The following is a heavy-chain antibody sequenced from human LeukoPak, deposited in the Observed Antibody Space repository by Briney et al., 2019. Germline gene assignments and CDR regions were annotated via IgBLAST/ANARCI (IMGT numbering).Heavy chain of an antibody. CDR1: GFTFNSYW. CDR3: VKDRTTVTLFDY. D-gene: IGHD4-17*01. J-gene: IGHJ4*02. V-gene: IGHV3-74*01. Sequence: GGSLRLSCAASGFTFNSYWVHWVRQAPGKGLVWVSRIKTDGSFSDYADAVKGRFTISRDNAKNTLYLQMNSLRAEDSAVYYRVKDRTTVTLFDYWGQGALVTVSS. CDR2: IKTDGSFS.